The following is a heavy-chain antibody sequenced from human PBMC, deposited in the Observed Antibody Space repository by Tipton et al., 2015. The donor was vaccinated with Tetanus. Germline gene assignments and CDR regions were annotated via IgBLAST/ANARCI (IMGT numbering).Heavy chain of an antibody. D-gene: IGHD2-15*01. CDR1: GFTFDDYG. V-gene: IGHV3-43D*04. Sequence: SLRLSCAASGFTFDDYGMHWVRQAPGRGLEWVSLITWDGTSTYYADSVKGRFTISRDNSKNSLYLEMNSLRAEDTALYYCVKDGATRAYYFDYWGQGTLVTVSS. CDR2: ITWDGTST. J-gene: IGHJ4*02. CDR3: VKDGATRAYYFDY.